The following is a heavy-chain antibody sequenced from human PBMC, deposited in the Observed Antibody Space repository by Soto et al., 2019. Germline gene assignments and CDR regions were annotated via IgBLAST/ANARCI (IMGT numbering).Heavy chain of an antibody. D-gene: IGHD6-13*01. CDR1: GGSISSGSYY. V-gene: IGHV4-39*01. CDR3: ARQGYSSSPFDY. CDR2: IYYSGST. Sequence: PSETLSLTCTVSGGSISSGSYYWGWIRQPPGKGLEWIGSIYYSGSTYYNPSLKSRVTISVDTSKNQFSLKLSSVTAADTAVYYCARQGYSSSPFDYWGQGTLVTVSS. J-gene: IGHJ4*02.